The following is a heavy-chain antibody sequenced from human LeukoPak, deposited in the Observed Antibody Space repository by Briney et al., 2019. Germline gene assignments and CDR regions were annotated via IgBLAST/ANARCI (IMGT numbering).Heavy chain of an antibody. J-gene: IGHJ4*02. D-gene: IGHD6-13*01. CDR2: ISAYSGNT. CDR3: ARLIAAAGTEYFDY. V-gene: IGHV1-18*01. Sequence: GASVKVSCKASGYTFTSYGISWVRQAPGQGLEWMGWISAYSGNTNYAQKLQGRVTMTTDTSTSTAYMELRSLRSDDTAVYYCARLIAAAGTEYFDYWGQGTLVTVSS. CDR1: GYTFTSYG.